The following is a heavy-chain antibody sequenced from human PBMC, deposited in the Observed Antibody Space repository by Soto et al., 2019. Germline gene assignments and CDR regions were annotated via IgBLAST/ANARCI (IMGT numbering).Heavy chain of an antibody. D-gene: IGHD6-6*01. CDR2: IKTDGSYT. J-gene: IGHJ3*01. CDR1: GFTFRNHW. CDR3: ARPRSKSSSGFDL. V-gene: IGHV3-74*01. Sequence: EDQLVESGGGLVQPGGSLRLSCAASGFTFRNHWMHWVHQAPGQGPEGVSRIKTDGSYTDYADSVKGRFTISRDNAGNTLYLQMNSLTVEDTAMYYCARPRSKSSSGFDLWGQGTMVTVSS.